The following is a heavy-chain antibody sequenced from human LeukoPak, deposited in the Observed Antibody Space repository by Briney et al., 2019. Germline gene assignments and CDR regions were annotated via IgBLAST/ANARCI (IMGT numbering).Heavy chain of an antibody. J-gene: IGHJ6*03. V-gene: IGHV3-30*03. CDR1: GFTFSSYS. Sequence: GGSLRLSCAASGFTFSSYSMNWVRQAPGKRLEWLTVITYDGATTNYVDTVKGRFTISRDNAKNSLYLQMNSLRAEDTAVYYCVRGSPHLASPYYYMDVWGKGTTVPVSS. CDR3: VRGSPHLASPYYYMDV. CDR2: ITYDGATT.